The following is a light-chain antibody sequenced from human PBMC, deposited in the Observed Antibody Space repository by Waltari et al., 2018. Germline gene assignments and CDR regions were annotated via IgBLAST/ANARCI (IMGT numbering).Light chain of an antibody. J-gene: IGKJ1*01. CDR1: QGISNS. Sequence: DIQMTQSPSSLSASVGDRVTITCRASQGISNSLAWYQQKPGKAPKLLLYAASRLESGVPSRFSGSGSGTDYTLTISSLQPEDFATYYCQQSLAFGQGTKVEIK. CDR3: QQSLA. CDR2: AAS. V-gene: IGKV1-NL1*01.